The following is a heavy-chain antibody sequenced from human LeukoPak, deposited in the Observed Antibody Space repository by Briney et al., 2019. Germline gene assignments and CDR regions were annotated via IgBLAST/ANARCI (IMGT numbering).Heavy chain of an antibody. V-gene: IGHV4-39*01. CDR2: IYYSGST. CDR3: ARHVRSSWHDY. CDR1: GGSISSSSYC. Sequence: SETLSPTCTVSGGSISSSSYCWGWIRQPPGKGLEWIGSIYYSGSTYYNPSLKSRVTISVDTSKNQFSLKLSSVTAADTAVYYCARHVRSSWHDYWGQGTLVTVSS. D-gene: IGHD6-13*01. J-gene: IGHJ4*02.